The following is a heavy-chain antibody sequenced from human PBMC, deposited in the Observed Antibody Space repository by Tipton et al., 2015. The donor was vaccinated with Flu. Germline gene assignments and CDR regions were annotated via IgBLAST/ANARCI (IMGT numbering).Heavy chain of an antibody. J-gene: IGHJ4*02. Sequence: TLSLTCTDSGGSISSSSYNWGWIRQPPGKGLEWIGSIYYSGRAYYNPSLKSRVTMSVDTSKNQFSLKLNSVSAADSAVYYCVGRGRWEDSSDFWGQGTLVTVSS. CDR1: GGSISSSSYN. D-gene: IGHD1-26*01. V-gene: IGHV4-39*01. CDR3: VGRGRWEDSSDF. CDR2: IYYSGRA.